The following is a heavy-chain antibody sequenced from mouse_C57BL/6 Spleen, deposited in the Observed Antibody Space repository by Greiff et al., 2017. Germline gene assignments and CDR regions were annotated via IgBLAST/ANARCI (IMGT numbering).Heavy chain of an antibody. V-gene: IGHV1-64*01. D-gene: IGHD2-3*01. Sequence: QVQLHQSGAELVKPGASVKLSCKASGYTFTSYWMHWVKQRPGQGLEWIGMIHPNSGSTNYNEKFKSKATLTVDKSSSTAYMQLSSLTSEDSAVYYCADGYYGYYAMDYWGQGTSVTVSS. CDR3: ADGYYGYYAMDY. CDR2: IHPNSGST. CDR1: GYTFTSYW. J-gene: IGHJ4*01.